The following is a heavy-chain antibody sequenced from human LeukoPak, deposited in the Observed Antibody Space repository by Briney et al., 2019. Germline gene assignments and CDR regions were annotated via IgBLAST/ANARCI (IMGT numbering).Heavy chain of an antibody. D-gene: IGHD1-26*01. CDR3: ARAPELGAPGYFDY. V-gene: IGHV4-4*02. J-gene: IGHJ4*02. CDR1: GGSISSSNW. CDR2: IFYSGST. Sequence: PSETLSLTCAVSGGSISSSNWWSWVRQPPGKGLGWIGEIFYSGSTNYNPSLKSRVTISVDRSKNQFSLKLNSVTAADTAVYYCARAPELGAPGYFDYWGQGTLVTVSS.